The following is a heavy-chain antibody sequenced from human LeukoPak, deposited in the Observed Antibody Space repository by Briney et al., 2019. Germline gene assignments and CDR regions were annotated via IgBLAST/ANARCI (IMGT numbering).Heavy chain of an antibody. D-gene: IGHD3-10*01. CDR3: ARVGSTSYYYYMDA. CDR2: IYSGGST. V-gene: IGHV3-66*01. Sequence: GALRLSCAASGFTVSSNYMSWVRQAPGKGLEWVSVIYSGGSTYYSDSMKGRFTISRDNSKNTLYLQLNSLRGEDTAVYYCARVGSTSYYYYMDAWGKGAPVTISS. J-gene: IGHJ6*03. CDR1: GFTVSSNY.